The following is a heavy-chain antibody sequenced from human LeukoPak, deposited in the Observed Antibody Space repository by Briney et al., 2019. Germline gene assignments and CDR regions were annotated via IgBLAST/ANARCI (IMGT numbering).Heavy chain of an antibody. CDR2: ISTDGFGK. D-gene: IGHD2-2*01. Sequence: PGGSLRLSCAASGFTFSTYAMHRVRQAPGKGLEYISAISTDGFGKYYADSVRGRFTISRDNSKNMLYLQIGSLGPEDMAVYYCARWGSTSCYDSWGQGTLVTVS. CDR1: GFTFSTYA. CDR3: ARWGSTSCYDS. J-gene: IGHJ4*02. V-gene: IGHV3-64*02.